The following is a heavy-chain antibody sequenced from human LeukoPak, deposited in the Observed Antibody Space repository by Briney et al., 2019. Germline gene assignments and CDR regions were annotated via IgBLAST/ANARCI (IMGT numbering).Heavy chain of an antibody. D-gene: IGHD6-13*01. V-gene: IGHV4-39*07. CDR1: GGSISSSSYY. CDR2: INYSGRT. Sequence: SETLSLTCTVSGGSISSSSYYWSWIRQPPGKGLEWIANINYSGRTSYNPSLKSRVTISVDTSKNHFSLKLSSVTAADTAVYYCARVLTIARAAAAPLGYWGQGTLVTVSS. J-gene: IGHJ4*02. CDR3: ARVLTIARAAAAPLGY.